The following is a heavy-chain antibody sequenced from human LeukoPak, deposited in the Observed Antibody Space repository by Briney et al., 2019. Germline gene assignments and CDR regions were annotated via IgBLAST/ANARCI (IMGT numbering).Heavy chain of an antibody. V-gene: IGHV4-34*01. D-gene: IGHD3-10*01. CDR2: INHSGST. CDR3: ATMVRGVLVYSDY. J-gene: IGHJ4*02. CDR1: GGSFSVYY. Sequence: SETLSLTCAVYGGSFSVYYWSWIRQPPGKGLEWIGEINHSGSTNYNPSLKSRVTISVDTSKNQFSLKLSSVTAADTAVYYCATMVRGVLVYSDYWGQGTLVTVSS.